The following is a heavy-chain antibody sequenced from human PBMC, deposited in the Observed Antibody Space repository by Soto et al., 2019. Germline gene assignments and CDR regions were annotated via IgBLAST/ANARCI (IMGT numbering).Heavy chain of an antibody. CDR3: ASADTADSSGYFDY. Sequence: SETLSLTCAISGDSVSSNSAAWNWIRQSPSRGLEWLGRTYYRSKWYNDYAVSVKSRITINPDTSKNQFSLQLNSVTPEDTAVYYCASADTADSSGYFDYWGQGTLVTVSS. CDR1: GDSVSSNSAA. CDR2: TYYRSKWYN. J-gene: IGHJ4*02. V-gene: IGHV6-1*01. D-gene: IGHD3-22*01.